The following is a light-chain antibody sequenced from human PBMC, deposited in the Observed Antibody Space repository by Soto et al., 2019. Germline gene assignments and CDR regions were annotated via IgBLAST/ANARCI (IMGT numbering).Light chain of an antibody. Sequence: DIVVTQAPDSLAVSLGERATINCKSSQSVFFSSNNKDSLAWYQQKPGQPLRLLLYWASIRASGVPDRFSGSGPGTDFNHTITSLQDEDGAVYYCQQYCSTPPTFGQGTKVEIK. V-gene: IGKV4-1*01. CDR2: WAS. J-gene: IGKJ1*01. CDR3: QQYCSTPPT. CDR1: QSVFFSSNNKDS.